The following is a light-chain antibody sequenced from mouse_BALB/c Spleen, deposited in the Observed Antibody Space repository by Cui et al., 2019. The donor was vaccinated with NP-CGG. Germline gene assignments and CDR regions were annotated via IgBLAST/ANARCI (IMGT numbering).Light chain of an antibody. V-gene: IGLV1*01. Sequence: QHFVTQEFELTTQPGETVTLTCRSSTGAVTTSNYANWVQEKPDHLFTGLIGGTNNRAPGVPARFSGSLIGDKAALTITGAQTEDEAIYFCALWYSNHWVFGGGTKLTVL. CDR1: TGAVTTSNY. CDR3: ALWYSNHWV. CDR2: GTN. J-gene: IGLJ1*01.